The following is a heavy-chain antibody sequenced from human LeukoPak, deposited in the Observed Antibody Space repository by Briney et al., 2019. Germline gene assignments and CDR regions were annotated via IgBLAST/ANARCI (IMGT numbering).Heavy chain of an antibody. CDR3: AKGRGYSGYDPFDY. Sequence: KPGGSLRLSCAASGFTFSSYSMNWVCQAPGKGLEWVSSISSSSSYIYYADSVKGRFTISRDNSKNTLYLQMNSLRAEDTAVYYCAKGRGYSGYDPFDYWGQGTLVTVSS. V-gene: IGHV3-21*01. J-gene: IGHJ4*02. D-gene: IGHD5-12*01. CDR2: ISSSSSYI. CDR1: GFTFSSYS.